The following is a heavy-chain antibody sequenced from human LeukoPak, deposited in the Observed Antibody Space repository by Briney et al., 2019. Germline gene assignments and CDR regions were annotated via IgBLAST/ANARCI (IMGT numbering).Heavy chain of an antibody. D-gene: IGHD1-26*01. Sequence: GGSLRLSCAASGFTVSSNYMNWVRQAPGKGLEWVSTISGGGGSTYYADSVKGRFTISRDNSKNTLYLQVNSLRAGDTAVYYCAKGGKWDVTPFDYWGQGTLVTVSS. V-gene: IGHV3-23*01. CDR3: AKGGKWDVTPFDY. CDR1: GFTVSSNY. CDR2: ISGGGGST. J-gene: IGHJ4*02.